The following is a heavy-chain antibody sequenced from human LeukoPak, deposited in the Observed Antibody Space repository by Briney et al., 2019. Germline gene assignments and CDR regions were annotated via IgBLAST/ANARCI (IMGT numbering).Heavy chain of an antibody. Sequence: GGSLRLSCAASGFTFSSYWMSWVRQAPGKGLEWVANIKQDGSEKYYVDSVKGRFTVSRDNAKNSLYLQMNSLRADATAFYCCAKEIYGQSNYYFDNWGQGTLVTVSS. CDR3: AKEIYGQSNYYFDN. V-gene: IGHV3-7*03. J-gene: IGHJ4*02. CDR2: IKQDGSEK. D-gene: IGHD3-10*01. CDR1: GFTFSSYW.